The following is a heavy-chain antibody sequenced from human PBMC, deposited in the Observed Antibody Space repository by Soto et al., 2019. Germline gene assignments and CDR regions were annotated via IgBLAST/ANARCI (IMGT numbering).Heavy chain of an antibody. CDR1: GGPITTPNW. CDR2: LHHDVTT. V-gene: IGHV4-4*02. Sequence: QVQLQESGPGLVKPSETLSLTCAVSGGPITTPNWWDWVRLPPGKGLEWIGELHHDVTTNYNPSLESRITISLDKSNNHFSLKLTSVTAADTSIYYCATHTISYTWGVWGRGTTVTVSS. D-gene: IGHD3-16*01. J-gene: IGHJ6*02. CDR3: ATHTISYTWGV.